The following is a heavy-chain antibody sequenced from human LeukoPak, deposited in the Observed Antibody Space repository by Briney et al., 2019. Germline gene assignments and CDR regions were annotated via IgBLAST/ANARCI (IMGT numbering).Heavy chain of an antibody. CDR2: ISISSSYI. D-gene: IGHD3-10*01. J-gene: IGHJ6*03. Sequence: GGSLRLSCAASGFTFSSYSMSWVRQAPGKGLEWVSSISISSSYIYYADSVKGRFTISRDNAKNSLYMQMNSLRAEDTAVYYCARADTMVRGAAHYYYYYMDVWGKGTTVTVSS. CDR3: ARADTMVRGAAHYYYYYMDV. CDR1: GFTFSSYS. V-gene: IGHV3-21*01.